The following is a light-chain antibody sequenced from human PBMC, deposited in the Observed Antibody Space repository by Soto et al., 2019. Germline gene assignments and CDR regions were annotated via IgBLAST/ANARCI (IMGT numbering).Light chain of an antibody. CDR2: DAS. J-gene: IGKJ3*01. CDR3: QQYGYLPPLT. V-gene: IGKV1-33*01. Sequence: DIQMTQSPSSLSASVGDRVTITCQASQDIRNYLNWYQQKPGKAPKLLIYDASNLETGVPSRFSGRGSGTDFTFPISSLQPEDSATYYCQQYGYLPPLTFGPGTKVDIK. CDR1: QDIRNY.